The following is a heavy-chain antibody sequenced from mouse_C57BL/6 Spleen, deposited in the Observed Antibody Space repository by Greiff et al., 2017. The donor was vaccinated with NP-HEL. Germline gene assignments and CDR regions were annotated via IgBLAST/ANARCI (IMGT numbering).Heavy chain of an antibody. CDR1: GFTFNTYA. V-gene: IGHV10-3*01. D-gene: IGHD2-4*01. CDR2: IRSKSSNYAT. Sequence: DVHLVESGGGLVQPKGSLKLSCAASGFTFNTYAMHWVRQAPGKGLEWVARIRSKSSNYATYYADSVKDRFTISRDDSQSMLYLQMNNLKTEDTARYYCVRDGDYDAWFAYWGQGTLVTVSA. J-gene: IGHJ3*01. CDR3: VRDGDYDAWFAY.